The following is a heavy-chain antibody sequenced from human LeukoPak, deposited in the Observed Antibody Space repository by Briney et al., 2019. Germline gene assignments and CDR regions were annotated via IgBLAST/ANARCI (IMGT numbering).Heavy chain of an antibody. J-gene: IGHJ3*02. CDR3: ARAGQELGDAFDI. CDR2: IIPIFGTA. D-gene: IGHD4-11*01. V-gene: IGHV1-69*01. Sequence: SVKVSCKASGGTFSSYAISWVRQAPGQGLEWMGGIIPIFGTANYAQKFQGGVTITADESTSTAYMELSSLRSEDTAVYYCARAGQELGDAFDIWGQGTMVTVSS. CDR1: GGTFSSYA.